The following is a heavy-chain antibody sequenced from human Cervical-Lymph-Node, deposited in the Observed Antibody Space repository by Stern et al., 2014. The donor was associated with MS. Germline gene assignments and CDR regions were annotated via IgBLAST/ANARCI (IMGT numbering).Heavy chain of an antibody. CDR1: GYTFTTYG. D-gene: IGHD2-8*01. CDR3: ARDKMHAFDY. CDR2: ISADSGNT. V-gene: IGHV1-18*01. Sequence: VQLVESGTEVKKPGASVLVSCKASGYTFTTYGITWVRQAPGKGLEWMGWISADSGNTKYAKKFQDRVTMTRDTTTGTAYMEVRSLRSEDTAVYYCARDKMHAFDYWGQGTQVTVPS. J-gene: IGHJ4*02.